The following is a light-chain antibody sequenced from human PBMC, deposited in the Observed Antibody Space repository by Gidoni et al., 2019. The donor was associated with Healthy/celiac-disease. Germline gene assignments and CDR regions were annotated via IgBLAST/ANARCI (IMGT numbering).Light chain of an antibody. V-gene: IGKV1-39*01. CDR3: QQSYSTLT. J-gene: IGKJ4*01. Sequence: DIQMTQSPSSLSATVGDRVTITCRASQSIRSYLNWYQQKQGKAPKLLIYAASSLQSGVSSRFSGSGSGTYFTLTISSLQPEDFAPYYCQQSYSTLTFGGGTKVEIQ. CDR1: QSIRSY. CDR2: AAS.